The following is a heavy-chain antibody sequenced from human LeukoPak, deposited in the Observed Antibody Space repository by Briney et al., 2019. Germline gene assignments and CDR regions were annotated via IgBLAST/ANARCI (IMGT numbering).Heavy chain of an antibody. D-gene: IGHD3-10*01. CDR1: GGSMSYYY. CDR2: KYYDGNSGNT. V-gene: IGHV4-59*01. Sequence: KSSETLSLTCTVSGGSMSYYYWTWIRQTPGKGLEWIGYKYYDGNSGNTNYNPSLESRVTISVDTSKNHVSLNLTSVTAADTAVYYCATGRSGIPSWNFDYWGQGTLVTVSS. J-gene: IGHJ4*02. CDR3: ATGRSGIPSWNFDY.